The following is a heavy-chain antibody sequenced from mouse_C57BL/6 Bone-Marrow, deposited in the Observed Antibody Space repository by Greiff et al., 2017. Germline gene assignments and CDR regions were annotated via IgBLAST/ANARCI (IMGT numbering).Heavy chain of an antibody. CDR3: TVKPFIYYDYDVRVYWYFDV. CDR1: GFTFSNYW. V-gene: IGHV6-3*01. D-gene: IGHD2-4*01. CDR2: IRLKSDNYAT. Sequence: EVKLLESGGGLVQPGGSMKLSCVASGFTFSNYWMNWVRQSPEKGLEWVAQIRLKSDNYATHYAESVKGRFTISRDDSTSSVYLQMNNLRAEDTGIYYCTVKPFIYYDYDVRVYWYFDVWGTGTTVTVSS. J-gene: IGHJ1*03.